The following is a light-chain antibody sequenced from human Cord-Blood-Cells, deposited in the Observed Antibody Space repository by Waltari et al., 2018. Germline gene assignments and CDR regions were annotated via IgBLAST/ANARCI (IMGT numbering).Light chain of an antibody. Sequence: EIVLTQSPATLSLSRAERATLSCRASQSVSSYLAWYQQKPGQAPRLLIYDASNRATGIPARFSGSGSGTDFTLTISSLEPEDFAVYYCQQRSNWLTFGGGTKVEIK. CDR2: DAS. CDR1: QSVSSY. V-gene: IGKV3-11*01. J-gene: IGKJ4*01. CDR3: QQRSNWLT.